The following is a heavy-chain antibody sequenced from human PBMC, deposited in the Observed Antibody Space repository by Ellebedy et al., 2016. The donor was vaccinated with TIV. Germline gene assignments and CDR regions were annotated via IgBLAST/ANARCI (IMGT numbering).Heavy chain of an antibody. CDR2: LDPSDSYT. V-gene: IGHV5-10-1*01. CDR3: ARGRGYNFDY. J-gene: IGHJ4*02. CDR1: GYSFTSYW. D-gene: IGHD5-18*01. Sequence: GESLKISXKGSGYSFTSYWINWVRQMPGKGLEWMGWLDPSDSYTTYSPSFQGHVTISADKSISTVYLQWSSLKASDTAIYYCARGRGYNFDYWGQGTLVTVSS.